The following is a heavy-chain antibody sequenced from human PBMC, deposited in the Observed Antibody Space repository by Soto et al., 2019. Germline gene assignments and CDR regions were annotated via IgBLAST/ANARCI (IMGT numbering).Heavy chain of an antibody. Sequence: SETLSLTCTVSGGSISSGGYYWSWIRQHPGKGLEWIGYIYYSGSTYYNPSLKSRVTISVDTSKNQFSLKLSSVTAADTAVYYCARGTSDFWSGYYTSYFDYWGQGTLVTVSS. V-gene: IGHV4-31*03. CDR2: IYYSGST. CDR1: GGSISSGGYY. D-gene: IGHD3-3*01. J-gene: IGHJ4*02. CDR3: ARGTSDFWSGYYTSYFDY.